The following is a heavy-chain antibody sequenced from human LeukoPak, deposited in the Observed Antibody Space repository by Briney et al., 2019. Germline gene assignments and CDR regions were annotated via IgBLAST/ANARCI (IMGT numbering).Heavy chain of an antibody. CDR3: ATFSDY. CDR1: GFTLSSYQ. CDR2: ISGSGDTI. Sequence: GGSLRLSCAASGFTLSSYQMNWVRQAPGKGLEWVSYISGSGDTIYYADSVKGRFTISRDNAKNSPHLQMNSLRAEDTAVYYCATFSDYWGQGTLVTVSS. V-gene: IGHV3-48*03. J-gene: IGHJ4*02.